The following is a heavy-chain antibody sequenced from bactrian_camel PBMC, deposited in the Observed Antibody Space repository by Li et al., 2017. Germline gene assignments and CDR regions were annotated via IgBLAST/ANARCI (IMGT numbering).Heavy chain of an antibody. CDR1: GQTDSPYC. D-gene: IGHD2*01. CDR3: ATTRRLYGGPGLDYNY. J-gene: IGHJ4*01. CDR2: IEIDGST. Sequence: HVQLVESGGGSVQAGGSLKLSCAASGQTDSPYCMGWFRQAPGKEREEVATIEIDGSTAYVDSVKGRFTISQNNAKNTLYLEMDSLKPEDTALYYCATTRRLYGGPGLDYNYWGQGTQVTV. V-gene: IGHV3S55*01.